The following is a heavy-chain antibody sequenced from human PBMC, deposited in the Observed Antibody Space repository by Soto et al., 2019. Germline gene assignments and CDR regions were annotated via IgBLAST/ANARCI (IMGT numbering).Heavy chain of an antibody. CDR3: ARLRPPTVSHKGNWFDP. Sequence: PGESLKISCKGSGYSFTSYWIGWVRQMPGKGLEWMGIIYPGDSDTRYSPSFQGQVTISADKSISTAYLQWSSLKASDTAMYYCARLRPPTVSHKGNWFDPWGQGTLVTVSS. CDR2: IYPGDSDT. V-gene: IGHV5-51*01. J-gene: IGHJ5*02. CDR1: GYSFTSYW. D-gene: IGHD4-17*01.